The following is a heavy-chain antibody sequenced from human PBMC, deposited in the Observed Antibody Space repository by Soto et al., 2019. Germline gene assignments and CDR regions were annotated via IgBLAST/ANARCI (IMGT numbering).Heavy chain of an antibody. CDR3: ARSAEWLPFDY. V-gene: IGHV1-69*13. Sequence: ASVKVSCKASGGTFSSYASSWVRQAPGQGLEWMGGIIPIFGTANYAQKFQGRVTITADESTSTAYMELSSLRSEDTAVYYCARSAEWLPFDYWGQGTLVTVSS. D-gene: IGHD3-3*01. CDR1: GGTFSSYA. CDR2: IIPIFGTA. J-gene: IGHJ4*02.